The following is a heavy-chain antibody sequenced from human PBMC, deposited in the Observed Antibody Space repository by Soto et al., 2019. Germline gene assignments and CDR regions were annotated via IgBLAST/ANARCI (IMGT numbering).Heavy chain of an antibody. CDR1: GGSVNNANYF. CDR3: AIDADYGGSRGGMDV. V-gene: IGHV4-31*03. D-gene: IGHD4-17*01. J-gene: IGHJ6*02. Sequence: QVRLEESGPGLVNPSETLSLICSVSGGSVNNANYFWNWIRHHPENGLEWIGYIYYSGSTRYNPSLKTRARLSIDTTKDQSSLMLNSVPVADTAVYLCAIDADYGGSRGGMDVWGRGTPVTVSS. CDR2: IYYSGST.